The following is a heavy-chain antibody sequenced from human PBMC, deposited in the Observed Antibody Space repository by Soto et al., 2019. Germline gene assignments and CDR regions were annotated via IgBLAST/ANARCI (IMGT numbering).Heavy chain of an antibody. D-gene: IGHD3-10*01. Sequence: SVKVSCKASGGTFSSYAISWVRQAPGQGLEWMGGIIPIFGTANYAQKFQGRVTITADESTSTAYMELSSLRSEDTAVYYCARDYYGSGSTTDFDYWGQGTLVTVSS. V-gene: IGHV1-69*13. CDR2: IIPIFGTA. CDR3: ARDYYGSGSTTDFDY. CDR1: GGTFSSYA. J-gene: IGHJ4*02.